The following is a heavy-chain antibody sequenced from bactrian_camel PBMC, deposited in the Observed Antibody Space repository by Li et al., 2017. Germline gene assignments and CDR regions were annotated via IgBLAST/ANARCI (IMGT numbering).Heavy chain of an antibody. J-gene: IGHJ6*01. V-gene: IGHV3S26*01. CDR3: AAVNYFVDRDSCFWKARGVDFGH. Sequence: HVQLVESGGGSVQAGGSLRLSCTASGYTGYYATRHCLGWFRQTPGKGRQGLASIDADGTTVYAPSMKGRFTISKDSAKNTLYLQMNSLKAEATAVYFCAAVNYFVDRDSCFWKARGVDFGHRGQGTQVTVS. D-gene: IGHD3*01. CDR2: IDADGTT. CDR1: GYTGYYATRHC.